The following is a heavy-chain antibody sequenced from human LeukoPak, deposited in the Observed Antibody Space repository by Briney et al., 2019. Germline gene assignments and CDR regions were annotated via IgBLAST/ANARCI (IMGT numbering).Heavy chain of an antibody. J-gene: IGHJ4*02. CDR3: ARDPRYCSGGSCYSNY. V-gene: IGHV3-7*01. CDR2: IKQDGSEK. CDR1: GFTFSSYW. D-gene: IGHD2-15*01. Sequence: GGSLRLSCAASGFTFSSYWMSWVRQAPGKGLEWVANIKQDGSEKYYVDSVKGRFTISRDNAQNSLYLQMNSLRAEDTAVYYCARDPRYCSGGSCYSNYWGQGTLVTVSS.